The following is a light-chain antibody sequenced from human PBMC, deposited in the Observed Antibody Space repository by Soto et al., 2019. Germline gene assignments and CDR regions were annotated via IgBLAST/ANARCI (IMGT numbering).Light chain of an antibody. J-gene: IGLJ2*01. CDR3: AAWDDSQNAVV. V-gene: IGLV1-36*01. CDR2: YDD. CDR1: SSNIGNNA. Sequence: QSVLTQPPSVSEAPRQRVTISCSGSSSNIGNNAVNWYQQLPGKAPKLLIYYDDLLPSGVSDRFSGSKSGTSASLAISGLQSEDEADYYCAAWDDSQNAVVFGGGTQLTVL.